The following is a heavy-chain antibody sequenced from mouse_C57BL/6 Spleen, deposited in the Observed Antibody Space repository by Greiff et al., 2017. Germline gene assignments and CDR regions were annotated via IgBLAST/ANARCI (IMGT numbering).Heavy chain of an antibody. D-gene: IGHD6-1*01. Sequence: QVQLQQPGAELVMPGASVKLSCKASGYTFTSYWMHWVKQRPGQGLEWIGEIDPSDSYTNYNQKFKGKSTLTVDKSSSTAYMQLSSLTSEDSAVYYCARLLCPNYFDYWGQGTTLTVSS. V-gene: IGHV1-69*01. CDR2: IDPSDSYT. CDR3: ARLLCPNYFDY. CDR1: GYTFTSYW. J-gene: IGHJ2*01.